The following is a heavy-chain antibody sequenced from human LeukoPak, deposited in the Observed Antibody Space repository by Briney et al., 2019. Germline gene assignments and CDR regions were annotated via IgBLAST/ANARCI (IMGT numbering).Heavy chain of an antibody. V-gene: IGHV3-48*03. J-gene: IGHJ4*02. CDR2: ISNTDTI. Sequence: PGGSLRLSCAASGFTFSHYEMNWVRQAPGKGLQWVSYISNTDTIYYADSVKGRLTISRDNAKNSLYLQMNSLRNEDTAVYYCAKDVGYTYGWAGGLFDHWGQGTLVTVSS. CDR3: AKDVGYTYGWAGGLFDH. CDR1: GFTFSHYE. D-gene: IGHD5-18*01.